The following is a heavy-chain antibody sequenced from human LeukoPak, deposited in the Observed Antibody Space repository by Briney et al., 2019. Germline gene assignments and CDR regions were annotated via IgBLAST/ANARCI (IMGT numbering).Heavy chain of an antibody. V-gene: IGHV1-2*02. CDR1: GYTFTGYY. CDR3: ARDATYSSENAFDI. J-gene: IGHJ3*02. D-gene: IGHD6-19*01. CDR2: INPNSGDT. Sequence: GASVKVSCKASGYTFTGYYLHWVRQAPGQGLEWMGWINPNSGDTNYGQKFQGRVTMTTDTSTSTAYMELSSLISDDTAVYYCARDATYSSENAFDIWGQGTMVTVS.